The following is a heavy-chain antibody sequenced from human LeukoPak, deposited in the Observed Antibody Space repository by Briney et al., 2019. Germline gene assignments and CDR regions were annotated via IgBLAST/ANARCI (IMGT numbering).Heavy chain of an antibody. CDR3: ARDHYYDTVGAFDI. CDR1: GGSISSSSYY. D-gene: IGHD3-22*01. J-gene: IGHJ3*02. CDR2: IYYSGST. V-gene: IGHV4-39*07. Sequence: SETLSLTCTVSGGSISSSSYYWGWIRQPPGKGLEWIGSIYYSGSTYYNPSLKSRVTISVDTSKNQFSLKLSSVTAADTAVYYCARDHYYDTVGAFDIWGQGTMVTVSS.